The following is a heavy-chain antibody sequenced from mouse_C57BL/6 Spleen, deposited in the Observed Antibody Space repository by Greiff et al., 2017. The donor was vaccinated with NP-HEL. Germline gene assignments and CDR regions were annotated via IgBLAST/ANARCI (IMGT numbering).Heavy chain of an antibody. V-gene: IGHV1-61*01. J-gene: IGHJ2*01. Sequence: QVQLQQPGAELVRPGSSVKLSCKASGYTFTSYWMDWVKQRPGQGLEWIGNIYPSDSETHYNQKFKDKATLTVDKSSSTAYMQLSSLTSEDSAVYYGAVYYYGSRGYFDYWGQGTTLTVSS. D-gene: IGHD1-1*01. CDR3: AVYYYGSRGYFDY. CDR2: IYPSDSET. CDR1: GYTFTSYW.